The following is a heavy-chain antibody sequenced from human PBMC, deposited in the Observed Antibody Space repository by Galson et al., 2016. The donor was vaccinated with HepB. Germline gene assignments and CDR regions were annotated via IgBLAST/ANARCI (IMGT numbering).Heavy chain of an antibody. J-gene: IGHJ3*02. CDR3: ARGKWDTAIPVAAFDI. Sequence: SVKVSCKASGYTFTSYDISWVRQATGQGLEWMGWMHPNSGSTGYAQKFQGRVTMTRNTSISTAYMELNSLTSEDTAVYYCARGKWDTAIPVAAFDIWGQGTMVTVSS. CDR1: GYTFTSYD. V-gene: IGHV1-8*01. D-gene: IGHD5-18*01. CDR2: MHPNSGST.